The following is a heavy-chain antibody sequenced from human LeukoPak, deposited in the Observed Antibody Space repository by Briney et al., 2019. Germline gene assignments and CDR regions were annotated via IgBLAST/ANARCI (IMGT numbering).Heavy chain of an antibody. CDR1: GYTFTGYY. J-gene: IGHJ4*02. D-gene: IGHD6-19*01. V-gene: IGHV1-2*04. Sequence: GASVKVSCKASGYTFTGYYIHWVRQAPGQGLEWMGWINPNSGGTNYAQKFQGWVTMTRDTSISTAYMELSRLRSDDTAVYYCVTGIYNGWYYFDSWGQGTLVTVSS. CDR3: VTGIYNGWYYFDS. CDR2: INPNSGGT.